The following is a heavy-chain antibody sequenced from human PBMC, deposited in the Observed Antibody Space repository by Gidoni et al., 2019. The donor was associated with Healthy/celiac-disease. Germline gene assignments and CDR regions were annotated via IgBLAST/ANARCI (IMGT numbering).Heavy chain of an antibody. CDR1: GGTFSSYA. Sequence: QVQLVQSGAEVKKPGSSVKVSCKASGGTFSSYAISWVRQAPGQGLEWMGGIIPIFGTANYAQKFQGRVTITADESTSTAYMELSSLRSEDTAVYYCARDTFEQWQGYYYYYYGMDVWGQGTTVTVSS. CDR3: ARDTFEQWQGYYYYYYGMDV. J-gene: IGHJ6*02. D-gene: IGHD6-19*01. V-gene: IGHV1-69*01. CDR2: IIPIFGTA.